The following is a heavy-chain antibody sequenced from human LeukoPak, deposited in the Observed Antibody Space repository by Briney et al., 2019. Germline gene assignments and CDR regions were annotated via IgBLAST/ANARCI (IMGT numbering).Heavy chain of an antibody. J-gene: IGHJ4*02. CDR3: ARDSVGDLLDY. Sequence: PGGSLSLSCAGSGFPFSSYEMNWLRQAPGKGLEWVSHIDSSGITIYYGDSVKGRFTISRDNAKNSIYLQMDSLRVEDTAIYYCARDSVGDLLDYSGQGTPVTVSS. CDR2: IDSSGITI. V-gene: IGHV3-48*03. CDR1: GFPFSSYE. D-gene: IGHD4-17*01.